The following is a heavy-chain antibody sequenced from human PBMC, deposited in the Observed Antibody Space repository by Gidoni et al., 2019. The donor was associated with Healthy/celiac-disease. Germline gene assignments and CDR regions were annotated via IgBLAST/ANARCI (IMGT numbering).Heavy chain of an antibody. J-gene: IGHJ4*02. CDR3: ARQVVAASITDY. D-gene: IGHD2-15*01. CDR2: IYPGDSDT. Sequence: EVQLVQSGAEVKKRGQSLKISCKGSGYSFTSYWIVWLRQMPGKGLEWMVIIYPGDSDTRYSPSFQGQVTISADKSISTAYLQWSSLKASDTAMYYCARQVVAASITDYWGQGTLVTVSS. CDR1: GYSFTSYW. V-gene: IGHV5-51*01.